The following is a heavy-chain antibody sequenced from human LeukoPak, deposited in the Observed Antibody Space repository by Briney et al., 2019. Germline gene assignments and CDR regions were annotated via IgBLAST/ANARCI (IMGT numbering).Heavy chain of an antibody. CDR1: GLTFSSFW. V-gene: IGHV3-74*01. CDR3: ARVRMGDDFSPFDY. J-gene: IGHJ4*02. D-gene: IGHD3-16*01. CDR2: INGDGSET. Sequence: PGGSLRLSCAASGLTFSSFWIYWVRHAPGKGLVWVSRINGDGSETIYADSVKGRFTISRDNAKNTVYLQVNSLRAEDTAVYYCARVRMGDDFSPFDYWGQGTLVTVSS.